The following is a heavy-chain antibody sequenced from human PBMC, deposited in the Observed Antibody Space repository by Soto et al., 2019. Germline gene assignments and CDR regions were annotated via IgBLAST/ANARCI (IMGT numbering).Heavy chain of an antibody. D-gene: IGHD3-9*01. CDR1: GFTFSNYA. CDR2: VSSSGGTT. Sequence: GGSLRLSCAASGFTFSNYAMTWVCQAPGKGLEWVSVVSSSGGTTHYAYSVKGRFTISRDNSKNTLYLQMNSLRAEDTAIYYCAKESTGYYQVAYWGQGALVTVSS. J-gene: IGHJ4*02. V-gene: IGHV3-23*01. CDR3: AKESTGYYQVAY.